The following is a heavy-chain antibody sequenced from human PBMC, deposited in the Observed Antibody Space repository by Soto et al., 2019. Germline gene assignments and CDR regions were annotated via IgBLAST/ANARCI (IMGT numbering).Heavy chain of an antibody. Sequence: SETLSLTCTVSGASITGSDWWSWVRQTPEKGLEWIGEIYHSGITNYHPSLKSRVTISQDKSKNQFSLKLTSVTAADTAVYSCVRMSVVGYFDYWGRGSLVTVSS. J-gene: IGHJ4*02. V-gene: IGHV4-4*02. D-gene: IGHD3-22*01. CDR1: GASITGSDW. CDR2: IYHSGIT. CDR3: VRMSVVGYFDY.